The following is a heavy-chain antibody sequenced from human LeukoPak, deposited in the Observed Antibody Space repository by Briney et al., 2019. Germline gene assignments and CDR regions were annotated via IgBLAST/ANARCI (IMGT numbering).Heavy chain of an antibody. V-gene: IGHV3-15*01. CDR1: GFTFSNAW. J-gene: IGHJ4*02. D-gene: IGHD1-26*01. Sequence: GGSLRLSCAASGFTFSNAWMSWVRQAPGKGLEWVGRIKVKTDGGATDYGAPVKGRFTISRDDSKNTLYLQMNSLKTEDSAVYYCTTDRGRTELPLFGYWGQGTLVTVSS. CDR2: IKVKTDGGAT. CDR3: TTDRGRTELPLFGY.